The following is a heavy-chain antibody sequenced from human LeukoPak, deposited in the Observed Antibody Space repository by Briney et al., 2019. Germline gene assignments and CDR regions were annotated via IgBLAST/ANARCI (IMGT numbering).Heavy chain of an antibody. V-gene: IGHV4-4*07. CDR3: ARGGGGATRYYYYMDV. CDR2: IYTSGST. J-gene: IGHJ6*03. D-gene: IGHD1-26*01. Sequence: SETLSLTCTVSGGSISSYYWSWIRQPAGKGLEWIGRIYTSGSTNYNPSLKSRVTMSVDTSKNQFSLKLSSVTAADTAVYYCARGGGGATRYYYYMDVWGKGTTVTVSS. CDR1: GGSISSYY.